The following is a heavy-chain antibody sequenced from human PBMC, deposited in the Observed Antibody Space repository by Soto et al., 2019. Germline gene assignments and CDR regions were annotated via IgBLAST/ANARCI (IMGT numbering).Heavy chain of an antibody. CDR3: VVDPNWEWGY. CDR1: GLNFGSHD. V-gene: IGHV3-23*01. Sequence: GGSLRLSCVASGLNFGSHDMNWVRQTPGKGLEWVSNINFAGQSTSYADAVRGRFTISRDNSQNTLYLQMNNLGAEDTAVYYCVVDPNWEWGYWGPGTLVTVSS. CDR2: INFAGQST. J-gene: IGHJ4*02. D-gene: IGHD1-1*01.